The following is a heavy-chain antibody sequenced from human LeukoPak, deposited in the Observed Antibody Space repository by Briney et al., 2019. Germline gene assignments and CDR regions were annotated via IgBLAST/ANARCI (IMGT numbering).Heavy chain of an antibody. D-gene: IGHD3-3*01. CDR1: GYTFTGYY. CDR2: INPNSGGT. V-gene: IGHV1-2*02. Sequence: ASVKVSCKASGYTFTGYYMHWVRQAPGQGLEWMGWINPNSGGTNYAQKFQGRVTMTRGTSISTAYMELSRLRSDDTAVYYCARATAARYDFWSGYIDYWGQGTLVTVSS. J-gene: IGHJ4*02. CDR3: ARATAARYDFWSGYIDY.